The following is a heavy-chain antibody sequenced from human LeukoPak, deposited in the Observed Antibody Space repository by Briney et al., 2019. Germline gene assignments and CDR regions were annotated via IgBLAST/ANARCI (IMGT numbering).Heavy chain of an antibody. CDR3: ARDPGDCSSTSCYPYYFDY. Sequence: PSETLSLTCTVSGGSISSSSYYWGWIRQPPGKGLEWIGSIYYSGSTYYNPSLKSRVTISVDTSKNQFSLKLSSVTAADTAVYYCARDPGDCSSTSCYPYYFDYWGQGTLVTVSS. D-gene: IGHD2-2*01. CDR1: GGSISSSSYY. CDR2: IYYSGST. J-gene: IGHJ4*02. V-gene: IGHV4-39*07.